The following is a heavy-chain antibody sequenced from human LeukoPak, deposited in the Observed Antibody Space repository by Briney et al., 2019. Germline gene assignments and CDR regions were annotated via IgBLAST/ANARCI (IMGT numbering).Heavy chain of an antibody. CDR2: IYYSGST. CDR3: ARALLIDDRGDAFDI. V-gene: IGHV4-30-4*08. D-gene: IGHD1-1*01. CDR1: GGSISSGDYY. Sequence: SETLSLTCTVSGGSISSGDYYWSRIPQPPGKDLEWIGYIYYSGSTYYNPSLKSRVTISVDKSKNQLSLKLSSVTAADTAGYYCARALLIDDRGDAFDIWGQGTMVTVSS. J-gene: IGHJ3*02.